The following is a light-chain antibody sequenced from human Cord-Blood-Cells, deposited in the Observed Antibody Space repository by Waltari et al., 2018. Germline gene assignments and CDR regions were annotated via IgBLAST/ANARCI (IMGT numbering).Light chain of an antibody. V-gene: IGLV2-14*01. CDR3: SSYTSSSSWV. J-gene: IGLJ3*02. CDR1: SSDVGGYNY. CDR2: DVS. Sequence: QSALTQPASVSGSPGQSITISCTGTSSDVGGYNYVSWYQQHPGKAPKLMIYDVSKRSSGVSNRFSGSKSGNTASLTISGLQAEDEAYYYCSSYTSSSSWVFGGGTKLTVL.